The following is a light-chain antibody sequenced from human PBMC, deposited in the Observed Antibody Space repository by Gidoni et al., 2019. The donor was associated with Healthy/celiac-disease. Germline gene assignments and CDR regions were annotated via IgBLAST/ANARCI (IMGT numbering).Light chain of an antibody. V-gene: IGLV3-1*01. CDR3: QAWDSSIVV. J-gene: IGLJ2*01. Sequence: SYELTPPPSVSVSPGQTASITCSGDKLVDKYACWYQQKPGQSPVLVIYQDSKRPSGIPGRFSGSNSGNTATLTISGTQAMDEADYYCQAWDSSIVVFGGGTKLTVL. CDR2: QDS. CDR1: KLVDKY.